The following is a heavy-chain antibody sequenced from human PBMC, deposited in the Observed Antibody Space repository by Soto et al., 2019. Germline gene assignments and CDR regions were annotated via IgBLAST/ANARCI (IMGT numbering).Heavy chain of an antibody. J-gene: IGHJ6*03. CDR3: ARWKWGVPVSVHYYYYMDV. V-gene: IGHV3-21*01. CDR2: ISSSSSYI. CDR1: GFTFSSYS. D-gene: IGHD1-26*01. Sequence: GGSLRLSCAASGFTFSSYSMNWVRQAPGKGLEWVSSISSSSSYIYYADSVKGRFTISRDNAKNSLYLQMNSLRAEDTAVYYCARWKWGVPVSVHYYYYMDVWGKGTTVTVSS.